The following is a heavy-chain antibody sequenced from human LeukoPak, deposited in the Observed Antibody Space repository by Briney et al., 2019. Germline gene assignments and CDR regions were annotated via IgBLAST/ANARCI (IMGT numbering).Heavy chain of an antibody. CDR2: ISGSGGST. D-gene: IGHD3-22*01. CDR3: AKDSYPRPYYDSSGYYYGWFGY. Sequence: PGGSLRLSCAASGFTFSSYAMSWVRQAPGKGLEWVSAISGSGGSTYYADSVKGRFTISRDNSKNTLYLQMNSLRAEDTAVYYCAKDSYPRPYYDSSGYYYGWFGYWGQGTLVTVSS. V-gene: IGHV3-23*01. CDR1: GFTFSSYA. J-gene: IGHJ4*02.